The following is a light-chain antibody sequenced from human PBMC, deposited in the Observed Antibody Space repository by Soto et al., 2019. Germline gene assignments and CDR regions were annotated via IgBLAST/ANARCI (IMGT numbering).Light chain of an antibody. J-gene: IGLJ1*01. CDR1: SSNIGAGYD. CDR2: GNN. V-gene: IGLV1-40*01. Sequence: QSVLTQPPSVSGAPGQRVTISCTGSSSNIGAGYDVHWYQQRPGTAPKLLIFGNNNRPSGVPDRFSGSKSGTSASLAITGLQAEDEGDYYCQSYDSTLSARYDFGSGTKLTVL. CDR3: QSYDSTLSARYD.